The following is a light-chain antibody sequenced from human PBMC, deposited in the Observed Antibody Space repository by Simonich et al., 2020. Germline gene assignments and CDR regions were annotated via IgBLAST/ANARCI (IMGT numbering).Light chain of an antibody. CDR3: QQYYSTPYT. J-gene: IGKJ2*01. CDR2: WAS. CDR1: QSVLYSATNKNN. V-gene: IGKV4-1*01. Sequence: DMGMTRPQDSWAVSRGERATITCKSSQSVLYSATNKNNLAWYQKKPGQPPKLPIYWASTRESGVPDRFSGSGSGTDFTLTISSLQAEDVAVYYCQQYYSTPYTFGQGTKLEIK.